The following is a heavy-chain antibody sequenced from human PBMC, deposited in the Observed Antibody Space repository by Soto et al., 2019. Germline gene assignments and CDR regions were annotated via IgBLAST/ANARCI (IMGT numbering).Heavy chain of an antibody. Sequence: SSAMTGVRQNTGKGLEWVSAIIGSGGSTYYAYSVKGRFTISRDNSKNTLYLQMHSLRAEDTAVYYCAKVGYSSGWYDAFDIWVQGTMV. CDR3: AKVGYSSGWYDAFDI. CDR1: SSA. V-gene: IGHV3-23*01. CDR2: IIGSGGST. D-gene: IGHD6-19*01. J-gene: IGHJ3*02.